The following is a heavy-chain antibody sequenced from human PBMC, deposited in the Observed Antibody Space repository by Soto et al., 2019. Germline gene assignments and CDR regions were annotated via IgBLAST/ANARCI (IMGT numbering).Heavy chain of an antibody. Sequence: EVQLVESGGGLVKPRGSLRLSCAASGFTFSSYSMNWVRQAPGKGLEWVSSISSSSSYIYYADSVKGRFTISRDNAKNSLYLQMNSLRAEDTAVYYCARHEQQQLATLFDYWGQGTLVTVSS. CDR2: ISSSSSYI. CDR3: ARHEQQQLATLFDY. V-gene: IGHV3-21*01. D-gene: IGHD6-13*01. CDR1: GFTFSSYS. J-gene: IGHJ4*02.